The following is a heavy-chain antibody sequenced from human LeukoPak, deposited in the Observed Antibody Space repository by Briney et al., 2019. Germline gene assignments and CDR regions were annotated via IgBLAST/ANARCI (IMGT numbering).Heavy chain of an antibody. J-gene: IGHJ4*02. CDR1: GFTFSSYG. CDR3: ANPRGGRNYGDYVY. D-gene: IGHD4-17*01. Sequence: GGSLRLSCAASGFTFSSYGMHWVRQAPGKGLEWVAVISYDGSNKYYADSVKGRFTISRDNSKNTLYLQMNSLRAEDTAVYYCANPRGGRNYGDYVYWGQGTLVTVSS. V-gene: IGHV3-30*18. CDR2: ISYDGSNK.